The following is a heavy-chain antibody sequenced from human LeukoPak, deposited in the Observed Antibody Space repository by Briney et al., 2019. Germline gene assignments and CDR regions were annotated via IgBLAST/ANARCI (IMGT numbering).Heavy chain of an antibody. CDR1: GFTFSSYS. CDR3: ARATWYSGSYLLAFDY. D-gene: IGHD1-26*01. J-gene: IGHJ4*02. CDR2: ISSSSSYI. Sequence: GSLRLSCAASGFTFSSYSMNWVRQAPGKGLEWVSSISSSSSYIYYADSVKGRFTISRDNAKNSLYLQMNSLRAADTAVYDCARATWYSGSYLLAFDYWGQGTLVTVSS. V-gene: IGHV3-21*01.